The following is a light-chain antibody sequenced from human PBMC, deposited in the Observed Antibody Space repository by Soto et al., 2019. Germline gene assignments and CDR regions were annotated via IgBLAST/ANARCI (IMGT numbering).Light chain of an antibody. CDR1: SGHSSYA. CDR2: INSDGSH. V-gene: IGLV4-69*01. CDR3: QTWGAGIPWV. Sequence: QAVLTQSPSASASLGASVKLTCTLSSGHSSYAIAWHQQQPEKGPRFLMNINSDGSHNKGDEIPDRFSGSGSGAERYLIISSLRSEDEADYYCQTWGAGIPWVFGGGTKLTVL. J-gene: IGLJ3*02.